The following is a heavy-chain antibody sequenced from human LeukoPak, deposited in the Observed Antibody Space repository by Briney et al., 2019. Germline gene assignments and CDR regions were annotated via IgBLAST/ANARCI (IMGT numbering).Heavy chain of an antibody. J-gene: IGHJ4*02. Sequence: HPGGSLRLSCAASGFTFSSHGMNWVRQAPGKGLEWVSGISGSGVITYYADSVKGRFTISRDNAKNSLYLQMNSLRAEDTAVYYCARTTRSLVATVPFDYWGQGTLVTVSS. CDR2: ISGSGVIT. D-gene: IGHD5-12*01. CDR3: ARTTRSLVATVPFDY. V-gene: IGHV3-48*04. CDR1: GFTFSSHG.